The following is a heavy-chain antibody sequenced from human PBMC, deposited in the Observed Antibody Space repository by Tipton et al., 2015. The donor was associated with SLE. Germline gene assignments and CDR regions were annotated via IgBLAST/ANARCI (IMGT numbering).Heavy chain of an antibody. CDR3: ARGPGFCNGGNCQGDRRWFDP. D-gene: IGHD2-15*01. CDR1: GGSISGYY. J-gene: IGHJ5*02. CDR2: VYSSEDT. V-gene: IGHV4-59*01. Sequence: TLSLTCTVSGGSISGYYWSWIRQPPGEGLECIGYVYSSEDTHYNPPLKSRVSMSIDTSKNQFSLKVNSVTAAGTAIYYCARGPGFCNGGNCQGDRRWFDPWGQGILVTVSS.